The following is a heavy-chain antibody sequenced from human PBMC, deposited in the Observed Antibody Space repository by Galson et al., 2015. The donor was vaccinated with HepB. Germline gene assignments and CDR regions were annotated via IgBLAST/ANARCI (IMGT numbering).Heavy chain of an antibody. D-gene: IGHD2-2*01. V-gene: IGHV3-21*06. CDR1: GFTFSAYD. CDR3: AKAGCSGAGCYLRYSWIDS. CDR2: ITTSSSYI. J-gene: IGHJ5*01. Sequence: SLRLSCAASGFTFSAYDMYWVRQAPGKGLEWVSSITTSSSYIYYADSMRGRFTISRANAKNSLFLQMDSLRAEDTAVYYCAKAGCSGAGCYLRYSWIDSWGQGTLVTVSS.